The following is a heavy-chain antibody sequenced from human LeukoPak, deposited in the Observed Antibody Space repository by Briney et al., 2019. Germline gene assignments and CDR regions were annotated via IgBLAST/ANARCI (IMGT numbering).Heavy chain of an antibody. D-gene: IGHD2-15*01. V-gene: IGHV3-23*01. J-gene: IGHJ4*02. CDR1: GFTFSSYA. CDR2: INGGGGST. Sequence: PGGSLRLSCAASGFTFSSYAMSWVRQAPGKGLEWVSAINGGGGSTYYADSVKGRFTISRDNSKNTLYLQMNSLRAEDTAVYYCAKGSGVVLAADISFDYWGQGTLVTVSS. CDR3: AKGSGVVLAADISFDY.